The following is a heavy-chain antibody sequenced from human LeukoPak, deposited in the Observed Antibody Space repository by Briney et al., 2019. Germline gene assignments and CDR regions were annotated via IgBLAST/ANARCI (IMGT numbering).Heavy chain of an antibody. Sequence: SETLSLTCTVSGVSISSYYWSWIRQPAGKGLEWIGHIHTSGSTSYNPSLKSRVTMSVDTSENQFSLKLSSVTAADTAVYYCARDRYYYDNSGYSLSEYWGQGTLVTVSS. D-gene: IGHD3-22*01. V-gene: IGHV4-4*07. J-gene: IGHJ4*02. CDR2: IHTSGST. CDR1: GVSISSYY. CDR3: ARDRYYYDNSGYSLSEY.